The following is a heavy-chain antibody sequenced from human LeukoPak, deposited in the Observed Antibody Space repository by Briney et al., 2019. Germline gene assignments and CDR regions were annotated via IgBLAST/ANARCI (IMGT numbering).Heavy chain of an antibody. CDR1: GYTFTGYY. Sequence: ASVKVSCKTSGYTFTGYYMHWVRQAPGQGLEWLGWINPNSGGTKYAQNFQGRVIMTRDTSIDTAHMELSRLTSDDTAVYYCARTTRITMIVGYYFDYWGQGTLVTVSS. V-gene: IGHV1-2*02. CDR3: ARTTRITMIVGYYFDY. CDR2: INPNSGGT. D-gene: IGHD3-22*01. J-gene: IGHJ4*02.